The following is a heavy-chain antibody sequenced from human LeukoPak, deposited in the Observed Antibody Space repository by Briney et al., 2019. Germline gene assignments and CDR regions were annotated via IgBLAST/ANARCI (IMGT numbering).Heavy chain of an antibody. J-gene: IGHJ3*02. V-gene: IGHV3-53*01. CDR1: GFTVSSNY. CDR3: ARDNSGSYSWIDAFDI. CDR2: IYSGGST. Sequence: GGSLRLSCAASGFTVSSNYMSWVRQAPGKGLEWVSVIYSGGSTYYADSVKGRFTISRDNSKNTLYLQMNSLRAEDTAVYYCARDNSGSYSWIDAFDIWGQGTMVTVSS. D-gene: IGHD1-26*01.